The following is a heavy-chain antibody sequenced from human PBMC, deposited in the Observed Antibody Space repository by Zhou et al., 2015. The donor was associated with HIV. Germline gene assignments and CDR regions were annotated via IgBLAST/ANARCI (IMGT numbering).Heavy chain of an antibody. V-gene: IGHV1-69*06. CDR1: GGTFSGSD. CDR2: ITPMFQTH. CDR3: ARSNMNYDYALDL. Sequence: QILLVQSGTEVREPGSSVKVSCKASGGTFSGSDLSWVRQAPGQGLEWMGRITPMFQTHNYAEKFRARLNITVDRHTSAAYMELSSLTSEDAAVYYCARSNMNYDYALDLWGQGTKVIVS. D-gene: IGHD3-16*01. J-gene: IGHJ3*01.